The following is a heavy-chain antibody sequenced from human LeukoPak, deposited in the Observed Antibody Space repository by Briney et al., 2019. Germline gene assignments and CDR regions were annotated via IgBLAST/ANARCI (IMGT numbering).Heavy chain of an antibody. V-gene: IGHV4-38-2*02. CDR2: MYHSGST. Sequence: SETLSLTCTVSGYSISSGHYWGWIRQPPGKGLEWIGSMYHSGSTYYNPPLKSRVTISEDTSKNQFSLKLRSVTAADTAVYYCATRIAAAGTGDTFDYWGQGTLVTVSS. CDR1: GYSISSGHY. D-gene: IGHD6-13*01. J-gene: IGHJ4*02. CDR3: ATRIAAAGTGDTFDY.